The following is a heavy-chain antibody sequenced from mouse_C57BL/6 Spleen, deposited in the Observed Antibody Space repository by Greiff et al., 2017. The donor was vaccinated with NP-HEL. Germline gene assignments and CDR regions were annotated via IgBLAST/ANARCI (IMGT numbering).Heavy chain of an antibody. D-gene: IGHD1-1*01. J-gene: IGHJ4*01. Sequence: QVQLQQSGPELVKPGASVKISCKASGYSFTSYYIHWVKQRPGQGLEWIGWIYPGSGNTKYNEKFKGKATLTADTSSSTAYMQLSSLTSEDSAVYYCARPTTVVDYAMDDWGQGTSVTVSS. CDR2: IYPGSGNT. CDR3: ARPTTVVDYAMDD. V-gene: IGHV1-66*01. CDR1: GYSFTSYY.